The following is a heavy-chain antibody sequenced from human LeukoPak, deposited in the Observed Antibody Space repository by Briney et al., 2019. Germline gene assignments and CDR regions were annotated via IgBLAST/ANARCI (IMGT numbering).Heavy chain of an antibody. CDR2: IYYSGST. V-gene: IGHV4-39*01. D-gene: IGHD6-13*01. J-gene: IGHJ4*02. Sequence: SETLSLTCTVSGGSISSSSYYWGWIRQPPGKGLEWIGSIYYSGSTYYNPSLKSRVTISVDTSKNQFSLKLSSVTAADTAVYYCARQGSSCRTYYFDYWGQGTLVTVSS. CDR3: ARQGSSCRTYYFDY. CDR1: GGSISSSSYY.